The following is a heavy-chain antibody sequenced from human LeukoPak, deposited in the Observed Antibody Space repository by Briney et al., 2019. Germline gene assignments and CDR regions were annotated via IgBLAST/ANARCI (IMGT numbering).Heavy chain of an antibody. D-gene: IGHD3-9*01. CDR3: ARGGVHYDILTGYLSPIDY. Sequence: GGSLRLSCAASRFTFSSYSMNWVRQAPGKGLEWVSYISSSSSTIYYADSVKGRFTISRDNAKNSLYLQMNSLRAEDTAVYYCARGGVHYDILTGYLSPIDYWGQGTLVTVSS. CDR2: ISSSSSTI. J-gene: IGHJ4*02. V-gene: IGHV3-48*01. CDR1: RFTFSSYS.